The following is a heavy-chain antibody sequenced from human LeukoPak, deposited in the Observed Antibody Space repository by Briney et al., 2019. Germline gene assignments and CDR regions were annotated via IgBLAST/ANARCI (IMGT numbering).Heavy chain of an antibody. D-gene: IGHD3-3*01. V-gene: IGHV3-30*02. J-gene: IGHJ3*02. CDR1: GFSFSLFG. CDR2: IRYDGSSK. CDR3: AKDRSEFWSGYYDAFDM. Sequence: GGSLRLSCAASGFSFSLFGMDWVRQAPGKGLEWVAFIRYDGSSKHYADSVKGRFTISRDNSKNTLYLQMNSLRPEDTALYYCAKDRSEFWSGYYDAFDMWGQGTMVTVSS.